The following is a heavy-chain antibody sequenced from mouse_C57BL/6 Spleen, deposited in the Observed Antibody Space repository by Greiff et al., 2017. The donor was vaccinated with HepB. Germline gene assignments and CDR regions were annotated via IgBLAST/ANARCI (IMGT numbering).Heavy chain of an antibody. CDR2: ISYSGST. CDR1: GYSITSGYD. Sequence: VQLKESGPGMVKPSQSLSLTCTVTGYSITSGYDWHWIRHFPGNKLEWMGYISYSGSTNYNPSLKSRISITHDTSKNHFFLKLNSVTTEDTATYYCAREGYGGAWFAYWGQGTLVTVSA. D-gene: IGHD3-1*01. V-gene: IGHV3-1*01. J-gene: IGHJ3*01. CDR3: AREGYGGAWFAY.